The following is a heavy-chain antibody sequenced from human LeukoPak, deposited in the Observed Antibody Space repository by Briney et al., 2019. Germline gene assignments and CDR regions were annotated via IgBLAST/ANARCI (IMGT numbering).Heavy chain of an antibody. CDR2: IKQDGSEK. V-gene: IGHV3-7*01. Sequence: GGSLRLSCAASGFTFSSYWMSWVRQAPGKGLEWVANIKQDGSEKYYVDSVKGRFTISRDNAKNSLYLQMNSLRAEDTAVYYCARDLTAVAGSIDYWGQGTLVTVSS. D-gene: IGHD6-19*01. J-gene: IGHJ4*02. CDR3: ARDLTAVAGSIDY. CDR1: GFTFSSYW.